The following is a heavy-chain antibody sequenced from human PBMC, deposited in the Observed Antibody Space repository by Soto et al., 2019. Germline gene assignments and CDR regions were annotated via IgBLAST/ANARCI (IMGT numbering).Heavy chain of an antibody. CDR1: EGTFNSYA. Sequence: QAQVVQSGAEVRKPGSSVKLSCKASEGTFNSYAIAWVRQAPGQGLEWMGGIIPYYNTLNYAQKFQDRVTITTDDSTNTVYMELSSLRSDDTAVYFCASGASRWYPYFFDSWAQGTPVTVSS. D-gene: IGHD6-13*01. CDR3: ASGASRWYPYFFDS. CDR2: IIPYYNTL. V-gene: IGHV1-69*01. J-gene: IGHJ4*02.